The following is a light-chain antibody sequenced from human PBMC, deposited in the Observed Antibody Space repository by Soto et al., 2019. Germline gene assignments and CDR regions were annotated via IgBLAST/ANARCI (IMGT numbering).Light chain of an antibody. CDR3: QQYNDWPLT. CDR1: QSISGN. Sequence: EIVMTQSPATLSVSPGGRAALSCRASQSISGNLAWYQRKPGQAPRLLIYGASTRATGIPARFSGSGSGTEFTLTISSLQSEEFAVYYWQQYNDWPLTFGGGTKVEIK. CDR2: GAS. V-gene: IGKV3-15*01. J-gene: IGKJ4*01.